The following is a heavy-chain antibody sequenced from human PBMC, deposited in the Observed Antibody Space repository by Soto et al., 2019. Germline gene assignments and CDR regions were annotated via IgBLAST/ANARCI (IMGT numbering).Heavy chain of an antibody. D-gene: IGHD3-22*01. CDR3: ARLPSYYYDSSGYYYGYYFDY. J-gene: IGHJ4*02. CDR1: GYSFTSYW. CDR2: IYPGESDT. V-gene: IGHV5-51*01. Sequence: GESLKISCKGSGYSFTSYWIGWVRQMPGKGLEWMGIIYPGESDTRYSPSFQGQVTISADKSISTAYLQWSSLKASDTAMYYCARLPSYYYDSSGYYYGYYFDYWGQGTLVTVSS.